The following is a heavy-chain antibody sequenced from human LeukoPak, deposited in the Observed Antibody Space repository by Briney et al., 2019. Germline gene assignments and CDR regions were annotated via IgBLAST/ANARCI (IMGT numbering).Heavy chain of an antibody. D-gene: IGHD3-22*01. CDR1: GGTFSSYA. V-gene: IGHV1-69*04. J-gene: IGHJ4*02. CDR3: ARGTSRYYDSSGPPQD. Sequence: GASVKVSCKASGGTFSSYAISWVRQAPGQGLEWMGRIIPILGIANYAQKFRGRVTITADKSTSTAYMELSSLRSEDTAVYYCARGTSRYYDSSGPPQDWGQGTLVTVSS. CDR2: IIPILGIA.